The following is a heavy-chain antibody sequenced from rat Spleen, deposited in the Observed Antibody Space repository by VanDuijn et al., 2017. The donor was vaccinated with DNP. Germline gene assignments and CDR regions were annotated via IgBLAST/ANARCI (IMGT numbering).Heavy chain of an antibody. D-gene: IGHD1-1*01. V-gene: IGHV5-20*01. CDR1: GFTFSDYY. CDR2: ISDDGGST. Sequence: EVQLVESGGGLVQPGRSLKLSCAASGFTFSDYYMAWLRQAPTKGLEWVASISDDGGSTYYRDSVKGRFTISRDNAKSSLYLQMDSLRSQDTATYYCTTGWPVANYWGQGVMVTVSS. CDR3: TTGWPVANY. J-gene: IGHJ2*01.